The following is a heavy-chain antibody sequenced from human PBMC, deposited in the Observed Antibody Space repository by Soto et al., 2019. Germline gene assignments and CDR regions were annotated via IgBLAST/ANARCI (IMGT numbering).Heavy chain of an antibody. CDR1: GFTFSSYG. Sequence: QVQLVESGGGVVQPGRSLRLSCAASGFTFSSYGMHWVRQAPGKGLEWVAVIWYDGSNKYYADSVKGRFTISRDNSKNTLYLQMNSLRAEDTAVYYCARDRYGEGNYYYYSMDVWGQGTTVTVSS. V-gene: IGHV3-33*01. CDR2: IWYDGSNK. J-gene: IGHJ6*02. D-gene: IGHD4-17*01. CDR3: ARDRYGEGNYYYYSMDV.